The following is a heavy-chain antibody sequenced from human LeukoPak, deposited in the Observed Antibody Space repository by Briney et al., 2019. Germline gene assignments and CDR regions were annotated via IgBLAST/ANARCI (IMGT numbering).Heavy chain of an antibody. Sequence: PSQTLSLTCTVSGGSISGGGYYWSWIRQHPGKGLEWIGYIYYSGSTYYNPSLKSRVTISVDTSKNQFSLKLSSVTAADTAVYYCARINWNFTWAFDIRGQGTMVTVSS. CDR1: GGSISGGGYY. D-gene: IGHD1-7*01. J-gene: IGHJ3*02. CDR2: IYYSGST. V-gene: IGHV4-31*03. CDR3: ARINWNFTWAFDI.